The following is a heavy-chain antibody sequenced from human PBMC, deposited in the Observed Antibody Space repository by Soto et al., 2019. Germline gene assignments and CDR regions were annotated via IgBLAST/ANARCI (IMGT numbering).Heavy chain of an antibody. V-gene: IGHV4-34*01. CDR1: GGSFSGYY. Sequence: SETLSLTCAVYGGSFSGYYWSWIRQPPGKGLEWIGEINHSGSTNYNPSLKSRVTISVDTSKNQFSLKLSSVTAADTAVYYCAREPELPSKTKWFDPWGQGTLVTVSS. J-gene: IGHJ5*02. CDR2: INHSGST. D-gene: IGHD1-7*01. CDR3: AREPELPSKTKWFDP.